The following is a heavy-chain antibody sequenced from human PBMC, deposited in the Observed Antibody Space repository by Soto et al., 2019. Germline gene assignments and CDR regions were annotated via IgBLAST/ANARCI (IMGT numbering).Heavy chain of an antibody. CDR1: GFIFENFG. CDR3: AKDYYGSGNYYGMDV. V-gene: IGHV3-23*01. CDR2: ISGSGGST. J-gene: IGHJ6*02. D-gene: IGHD3-10*01. Sequence: GGSLRLSCAASGFIFENFGMSWVRQAPGKGLEWVSAISGSGGSTYYADSVKGRFTISRDNSKNTLYLQMNSLRAEDTAVYYCAKDYYGSGNYYGMDVWGQGTTVTVSS.